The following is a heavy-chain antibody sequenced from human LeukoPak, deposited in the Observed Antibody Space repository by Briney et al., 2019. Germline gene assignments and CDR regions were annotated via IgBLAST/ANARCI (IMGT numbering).Heavy chain of an antibody. CDR3: ARERVVEVVVVPAEFWFDP. Sequence: PGRSLRLSCAASGFTFSSYAMHWVRQAPGQGLEWVAVISYDGSNKYYADSVKGRFTISRDNSKNTLYLQMNSLRAEDTAVYYCARERVVEVVVVPAEFWFDPWGQGTLVTVSS. D-gene: IGHD2-2*01. V-gene: IGHV3-30-3*01. CDR2: ISYDGSNK. CDR1: GFTFSSYA. J-gene: IGHJ5*02.